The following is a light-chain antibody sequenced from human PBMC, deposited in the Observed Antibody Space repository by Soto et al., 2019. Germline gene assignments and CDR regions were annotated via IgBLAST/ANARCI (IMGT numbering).Light chain of an antibody. CDR3: QQRRNWQVT. V-gene: IGKV3D-20*02. CDR2: GAS. Sequence: EIVLMQSPGTLSLSPGEGATLSCRASQSVNSNYLAWYQQKPGQAPTVLIYGASRRATGIPDRFSGSGSGTDFTLTISRLEPEDFAVYYCQQRRNWQVTFGQGTRLEIK. CDR1: QSVNSNY. J-gene: IGKJ5*01.